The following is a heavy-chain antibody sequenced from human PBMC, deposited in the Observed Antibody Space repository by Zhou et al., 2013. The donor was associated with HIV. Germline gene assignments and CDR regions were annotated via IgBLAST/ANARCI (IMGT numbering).Heavy chain of an antibody. CDR2: INPISRGT. V-gene: IGHV1-46*01. CDR3: ARDRNGISGV. Sequence: QVQLVQSGAEVKKPGASVSVSCKAFGYTFSNYYMHWVRQAPGQGLEWMGMINPISRGTVYAQKFQGRVTMTRDTSISTAYMELSSLRSDDTAVYFCARDRNGISGVWGQGTLVTVSS. J-gene: IGHJ4*02. D-gene: IGHD1-1*01. CDR1: GYTFSNYY.